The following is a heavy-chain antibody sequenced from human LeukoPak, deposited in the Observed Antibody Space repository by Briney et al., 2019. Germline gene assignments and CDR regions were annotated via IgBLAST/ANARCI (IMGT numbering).Heavy chain of an antibody. J-gene: IGHJ4*02. Sequence: GALRLPCAASGFTFSSYAMSWVRQAPGKGLEWVSAISGSGGSTFYADSVKGRFTISRDNSKNTLYLQMNSLRAEDTAVYYCAKDFDIREADYWGQGTLVTVSS. CDR3: AKDFDIREADY. CDR1: GFTFSSYA. V-gene: IGHV3-23*01. D-gene: IGHD3-3*01. CDR2: ISGSGGST.